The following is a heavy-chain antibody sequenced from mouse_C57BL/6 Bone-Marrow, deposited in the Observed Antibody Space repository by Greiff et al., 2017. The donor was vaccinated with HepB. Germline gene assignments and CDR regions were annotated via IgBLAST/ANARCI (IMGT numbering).Heavy chain of an antibody. CDR3: ARRGLLLRGLFDD. Sequence: QVQLQQPGAELVKPGASVKLSCKASGYTFTSYWMHWVKQRPGQGLEWIGMIHPNSGSTNYNEKFKSKATLTVDKSSSTAYMQLSSLTSEDSAVYYCARRGLLLRGLFDDWGQGTTLTVAS. V-gene: IGHV1-64*01. CDR2: IHPNSGST. D-gene: IGHD1-1*01. CDR1: GYTFTSYW. J-gene: IGHJ2*01.